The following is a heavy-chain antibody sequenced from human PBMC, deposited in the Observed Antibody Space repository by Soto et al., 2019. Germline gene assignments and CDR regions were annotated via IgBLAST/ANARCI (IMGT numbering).Heavy chain of an antibody. V-gene: IGHV3-30-3*01. Sequence: QVQLVESGGGVVQPGRSLRLTCAASGFTFSSYAMHWVRQAPGKGLEWVAVISYDGSNKYYADSVKGRFTISRDNSKNTLYLQMNSLIAEDTAVYYCARDSGGYGLDYWGQGPLVTVSS. D-gene: IGHD5-12*01. CDR1: GFTFSSYA. J-gene: IGHJ4*02. CDR2: ISYDGSNK. CDR3: ARDSGGYGLDY.